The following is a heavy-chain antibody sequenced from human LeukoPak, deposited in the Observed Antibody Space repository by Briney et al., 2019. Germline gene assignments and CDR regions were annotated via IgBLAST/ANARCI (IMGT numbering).Heavy chain of an antibody. D-gene: IGHD6-6*01. J-gene: IGHJ4*02. CDR3: ARSLQSIADLDY. CDR2: INPSGGST. CDR1: GYTFTSYY. V-gene: IGHV1-46*01. Sequence: ASVKVSCKASGYTFTSYYMHWVRQAPGQGLEWMGIINPSGGSTSYAQKFQGRVTMPRDTSTSTVYMELSSLRSEDTAVYYCARSLQSIADLDYWGQGTLVTVSS.